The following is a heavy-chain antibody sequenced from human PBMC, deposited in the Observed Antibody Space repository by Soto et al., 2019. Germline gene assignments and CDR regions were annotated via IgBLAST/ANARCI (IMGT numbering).Heavy chain of an antibody. J-gene: IGHJ6*02. CDR1: GGSVSSGSYY. CDR2: IYYSGST. CDR3: ARESPYYDILTGYDNYYYYGMDV. D-gene: IGHD3-9*01. V-gene: IGHV4-61*01. Sequence: SETLSLTCTVSGGSVSSGSYYWSWIRQPPGKGLEWIGYIYYSGSTNYNPSLKSRVTISVDTSKNQFSLKLSSVTAADTAVYYCARESPYYDILTGYDNYYYYGMDVWGQGTTVTVSS.